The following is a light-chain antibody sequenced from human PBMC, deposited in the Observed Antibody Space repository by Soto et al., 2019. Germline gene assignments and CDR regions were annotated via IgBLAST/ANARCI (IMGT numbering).Light chain of an antibody. CDR1: QTIYKY. J-gene: IGKJ1*01. Sequence: AIQMTQSPSSVSASTGDRVTISCRATQTIYKYLAWYQQKPGKPPHLLIYAASTLQSGVPSRFNGSRSGTEFTLTISSLQPDDFATYYCQQYNGYLTWTFGQGTKV. V-gene: IGKV1-8*01. CDR3: QQYNGYLTWT. CDR2: AAS.